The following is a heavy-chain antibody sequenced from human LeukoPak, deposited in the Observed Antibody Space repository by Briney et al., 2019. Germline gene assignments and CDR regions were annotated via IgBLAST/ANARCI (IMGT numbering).Heavy chain of an antibody. D-gene: IGHD2-2*01. V-gene: IGHV4-39*07. CDR2: IYYSGST. CDR1: VVSISSSSYY. J-gene: IGHJ5*02. Sequence: SETLSLTCTVSVVSISSSSYYWGWIRQPPGKGLEWIGSIYYSGSTYYNPSLKSRVTISVDTSKNQFSLKLSSVTAADTAVYYCARRRCSSTSCYGGWFDPWGQGTLVTVSS. CDR3: ARRRCSSTSCYGGWFDP.